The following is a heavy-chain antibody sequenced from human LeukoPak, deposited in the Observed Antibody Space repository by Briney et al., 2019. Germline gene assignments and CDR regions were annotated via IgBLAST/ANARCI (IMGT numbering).Heavy chain of an antibody. CDR2: IDPSDSYT. V-gene: IGHV5-10-1*01. CDR1: GYSFTSYW. CDR3: ARRLQRHFDY. J-gene: IGHJ4*02. D-gene: IGHD2-15*01. Sequence: PGESWKISCKGSGYSFTSYWISWVRQMPGKGLEWMGRIDPSDSYTNYSPSFQGHVTISVDKSISTAYLQWSSLKASDTAMYYCARRLQRHFDYGGQDTVDTVSS.